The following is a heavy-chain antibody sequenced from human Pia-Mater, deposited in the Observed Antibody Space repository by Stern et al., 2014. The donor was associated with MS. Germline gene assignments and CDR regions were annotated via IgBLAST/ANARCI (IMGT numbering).Heavy chain of an antibody. J-gene: IGHJ6*02. V-gene: IGHV1-3*01. CDR2: IDVDKGKT. CDR1: GFTFTSYD. D-gene: IGHD4-23*01. Sequence: QVQLVESGAEVKKPGASVKLSCKASGFTFTSYDMNWVRQATGQRLEWMGWIDVDKGKTEYAQNFQGRITITRDRDANTAYLDLTTLTSEDTAVYYCARTGGWYYGLDVWGQGSTVIVSS. CDR3: ARTGGWYYGLDV.